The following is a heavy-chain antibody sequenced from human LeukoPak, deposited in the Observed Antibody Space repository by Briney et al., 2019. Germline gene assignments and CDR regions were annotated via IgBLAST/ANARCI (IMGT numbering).Heavy chain of an antibody. V-gene: IGHV4-31*03. CDR2: IYYSGST. J-gene: IGHJ4*02. CDR3: ATVDSSGWYTLDY. Sequence: PSETLSLTCTVSGGSISSSSYYWSWIRQHPGKGLEWIGYIYYSGSTYYNPSLKSRVTISVDTSKNQFSLKLSSVTAADTAVYYCATVDSSGWYTLDYWGQGTLVTVSS. CDR1: GGSISSSSYY. D-gene: IGHD6-19*01.